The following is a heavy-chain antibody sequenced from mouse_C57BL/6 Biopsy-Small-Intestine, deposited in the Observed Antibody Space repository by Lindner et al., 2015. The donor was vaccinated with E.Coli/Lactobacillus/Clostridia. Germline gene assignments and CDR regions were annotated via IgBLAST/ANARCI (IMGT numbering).Heavy chain of an antibody. D-gene: IGHD3-2*01. CDR3: ARRDSSGFPFDY. CDR2: IDTYNGVT. J-gene: IGHJ2*01. V-gene: IGHV1S135*01. CDR1: GYSFTGYN. Sequence: VQLQESGPELVKPGASVKMSCKASGYSFTGYNMHWVKQSHGKSLDWIGYIDTYNGVTNYNQKFKGKATLTVDKSSTTAYMQLNSLTSEDSAVYYCARRDSSGFPFDYWGQGTTLTVSS.